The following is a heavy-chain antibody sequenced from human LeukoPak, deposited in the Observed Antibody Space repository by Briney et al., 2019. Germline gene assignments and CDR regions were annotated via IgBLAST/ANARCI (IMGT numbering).Heavy chain of an antibody. CDR2: ISSGGGST. V-gene: IGHV3-64*01. Sequence: GSLRLSCAASGFTFSSYAMHWVRQAPGKGLEYVSAISSGGGSTYYATSVKGRFTISRDNAKNSLFLQMNSLRAEDTAVYYCARDSGFRGLWPLDYWGQGALVTVFS. D-gene: IGHD4/OR15-4a*01. CDR3: ARDSGFRGLWPLDY. CDR1: GFTFSSYA. J-gene: IGHJ4*02.